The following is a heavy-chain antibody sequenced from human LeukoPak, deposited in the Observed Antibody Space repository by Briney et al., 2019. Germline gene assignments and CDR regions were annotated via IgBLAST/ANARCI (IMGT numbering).Heavy chain of an antibody. CDR1: GYTFTSYG. D-gene: IGHD6-19*01. J-gene: IGHJ4*02. V-gene: IGHV1-18*01. CDR3: ARDQRDRSGWYIKYYFDY. Sequence: ASVRVSCKASGYTFTSYGISWVRQAPGQGLEWMGWISAYNGNTNYAQKLQGRVTMTTDTSTSTAYMELRSLRSDDTAVYYCARDQRDRSGWYIKYYFDYWGQGTLVTVSS. CDR2: ISAYNGNT.